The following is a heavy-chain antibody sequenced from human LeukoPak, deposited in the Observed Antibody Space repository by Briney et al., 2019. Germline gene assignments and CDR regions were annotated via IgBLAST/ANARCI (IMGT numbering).Heavy chain of an antibody. CDR2: IYHSGST. Sequence: SQTLSLTCAVSGGSISSGGYSWSWIRQPPGKGLEWIGCIYHSGSTYYNPSLKSRVTISVDRSKNQFSLKLSSVTAADTAVYYCARDGSIRGYYYGMDVWGQGTTVTVSS. J-gene: IGHJ6*02. CDR1: GGSISSGGYS. CDR3: ARDGSIRGYYYGMDV. D-gene: IGHD1-26*01. V-gene: IGHV4-30-2*01.